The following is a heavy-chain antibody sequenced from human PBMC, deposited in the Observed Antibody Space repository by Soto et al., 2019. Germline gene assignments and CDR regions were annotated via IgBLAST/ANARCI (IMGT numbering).Heavy chain of an antibody. CDR1: GYTFTRSG. D-gene: IGHD3-22*01. CDR3: ARSYYDSSGYYSWTFDY. CDR2: ISSYNGDT. J-gene: IGHJ4*02. V-gene: IGHV1-18*01. Sequence: AASVKVSCKASGYTFTRSGISWVRQAPGQGPEWMGWISSYNGDTNYAQKFQGRVTITADKSTSTAYMELSSLRSEDTAVYYCARSYYDSSGYYSWTFDYWGQGTLVTVSS.